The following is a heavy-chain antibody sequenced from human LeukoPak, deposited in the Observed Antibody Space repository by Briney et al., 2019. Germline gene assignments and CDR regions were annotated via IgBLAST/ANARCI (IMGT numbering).Heavy chain of an antibody. CDR2: IYYSGST. Sequence: SETLSLTRTVSGVSISSYYWSWIRQPPGKGLEWIGYIYYSGSTNYNPSLKSRVTISVDTSKNQFSLKLSSVTAADTAVYYCARVDIVVVPAAMNGYYYYGMDVWGQGTTVTVSS. D-gene: IGHD2-2*01. J-gene: IGHJ6*02. V-gene: IGHV4-59*12. CDR1: GVSISSYY. CDR3: ARVDIVVVPAAMNGYYYYGMDV.